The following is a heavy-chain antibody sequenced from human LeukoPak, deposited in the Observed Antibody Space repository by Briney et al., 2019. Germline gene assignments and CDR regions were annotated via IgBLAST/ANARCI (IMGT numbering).Heavy chain of an antibody. D-gene: IGHD3-22*01. CDR2: ISGSGGST. CDR3: AKESGQHSSGYYGRRVLYYFDY. J-gene: IGHJ4*02. Sequence: GGSLGLSCAASGFTFSSYAMSWVRQAPGKGLEWVSAISGSGGSTYYADSVKGRFTISRDNSKNTLYLQMNSLRAEDTAVYYCAKESGQHSSGYYGRRVLYYFDYWGQGTLVTVSS. CDR1: GFTFSSYA. V-gene: IGHV3-23*01.